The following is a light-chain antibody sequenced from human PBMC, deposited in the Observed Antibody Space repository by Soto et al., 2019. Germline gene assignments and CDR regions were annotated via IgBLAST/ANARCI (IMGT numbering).Light chain of an antibody. Sequence: EIVLTQSPGTLSLSPGERATLSCRASQSLSSSQLAWYQQKPGQAPRLLIHDASSRATGIPDRFTGSESGTDFTLTITTLEPEDFAVYYCQQYGSSPRSFGLGTKVDIK. V-gene: IGKV3-20*01. CDR1: QSLSSSQ. CDR3: QQYGSSPRS. J-gene: IGKJ1*01. CDR2: DAS.